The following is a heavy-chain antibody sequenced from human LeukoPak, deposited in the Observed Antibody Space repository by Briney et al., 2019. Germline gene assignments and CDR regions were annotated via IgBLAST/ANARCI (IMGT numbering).Heavy chain of an antibody. Sequence: GGSLRLSCAASGFTFSSYGMHWVRQAPGKGLEWVAFISYDGSYKYYADSVKGRFTISRDNSKNTLNLQMNSLRTEDTAVYYCARDLRGQPDYWGQGTLVTVSS. CDR2: ISYDGSYK. V-gene: IGHV3-30*03. CDR3: ARDLRGQPDY. J-gene: IGHJ4*02. CDR1: GFTFSSYG. D-gene: IGHD3-10*01.